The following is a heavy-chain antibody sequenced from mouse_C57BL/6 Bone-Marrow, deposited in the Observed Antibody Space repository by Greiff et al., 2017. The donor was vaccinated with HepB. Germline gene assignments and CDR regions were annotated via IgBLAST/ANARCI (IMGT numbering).Heavy chain of an antibody. V-gene: IGHV1-82*01. D-gene: IGHD1-1*01. Sequence: QVQLKESGPELVKPGASVKISCKASGYALSSSWMNWVKQRPGKGLEWIGRIYPGDGDTNYNGKFKGKATLTADKSSSTAYMQLSSLTSEDSAVYFCARFYYGSHAMDYWGQGTSVTVSS. J-gene: IGHJ4*01. CDR2: IYPGDGDT. CDR1: GYALSSSW. CDR3: ARFYYGSHAMDY.